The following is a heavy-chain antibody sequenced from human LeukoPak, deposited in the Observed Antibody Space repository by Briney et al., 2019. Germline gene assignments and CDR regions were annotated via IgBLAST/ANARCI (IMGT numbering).Heavy chain of an antibody. CDR3: ARAQTHIVVVPADV. V-gene: IGHV4-34*01. CDR1: GGSFSGYY. J-gene: IGHJ6*02. D-gene: IGHD2-2*01. CDR2: IDHSGST. Sequence: SETLSLTCAVYGGSFSGYYWSWIRQPPGKGLEWIGEIDHSGSTNYNPSLKSRVTISVDTSKNQFSLKLSSVTAADTAVYYCARAQTHIVVVPADVWGQGTTVTVSS.